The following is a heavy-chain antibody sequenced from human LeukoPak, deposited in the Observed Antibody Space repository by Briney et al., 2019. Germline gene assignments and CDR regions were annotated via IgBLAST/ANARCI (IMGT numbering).Heavy chain of an antibody. D-gene: IGHD6-19*01. Sequence: ASVKVSCKASGYNFTGYYMHWVRQAPGQGLEWMGRINPNSGGANYAQKFQGRVTMTRDTSISTAYMELSRLRSDDTAVYYCARVSRSYSSGWYSGDYWGQGTLVTVSS. CDR3: ARVSRSYSSGWYSGDY. V-gene: IGHV1-2*06. J-gene: IGHJ4*02. CDR1: GYNFTGYY. CDR2: INPNSGGA.